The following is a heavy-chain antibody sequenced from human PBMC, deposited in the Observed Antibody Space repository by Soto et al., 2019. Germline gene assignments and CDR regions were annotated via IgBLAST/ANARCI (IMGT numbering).Heavy chain of an antibody. D-gene: IGHD6-19*01. CDR3: AREGGWSREDAFDI. CDR2: ISSSSSTI. V-gene: IGHV3-48*02. J-gene: IGHJ3*02. Sequence: PGGSLRLSCAASGFTFSSYSMNWVRQAPGKGLEWVSYISSSSSTIYYADSVKGRFTISRDNAKNSLYLQMNSLRDEDTAVYYCAREGGWSREDAFDIWGQGPTVTVSS. CDR1: GFTFSSYS.